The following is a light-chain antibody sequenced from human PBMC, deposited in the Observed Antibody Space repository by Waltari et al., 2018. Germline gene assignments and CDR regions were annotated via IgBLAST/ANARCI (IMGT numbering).Light chain of an antibody. CDR3: LHYGRSKT. CDR1: KSVASSY. J-gene: IGKJ2*01. V-gene: IGKV3-20*01. Sequence: DIMLTQSPGPLSLSPGERATLSCRTSKSVASSYLSWYQQKPGQAPRLLIYGVSKRASGIPDRFSGSGSGTDFSLTINRLEPEDFAVYYCLHYGRSKTFGQGTRLEIK. CDR2: GVS.